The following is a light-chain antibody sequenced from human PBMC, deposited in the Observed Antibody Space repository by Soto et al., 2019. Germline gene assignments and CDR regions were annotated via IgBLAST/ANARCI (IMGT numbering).Light chain of an antibody. CDR2: DVT. CDR1: SSDVGGYNY. J-gene: IGLJ2*01. V-gene: IGLV2-8*01. Sequence: QSALTQPPSASGSPGQSVTISCTGTSSDVGGYNYVSWYQQHPGKAPKLMIYDVTKRPSGVPDRFSGSKSGNTASLTVSGLQADDEADYYCSSYAGSNNFFGGGTKLTVL. CDR3: SSYAGSNNF.